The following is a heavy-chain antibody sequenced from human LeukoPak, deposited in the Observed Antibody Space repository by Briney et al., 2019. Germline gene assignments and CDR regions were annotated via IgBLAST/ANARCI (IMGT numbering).Heavy chain of an antibody. J-gene: IGHJ5*02. V-gene: IGHV1-8*03. CDR3: ARKQQRIEGFDP. D-gene: IGHD6-13*01. CDR1: GYTFTSYD. CDR2: MNPSSGNT. Sequence: ASVKVSCKASGYTFTSYDINWVRQATGQGLEWMGWMNPSSGNTGYAQKFQGRVTITRNTSISTAYMELSSLRSEDTAVYYCARKQQRIEGFDPWGQGTLVTVSS.